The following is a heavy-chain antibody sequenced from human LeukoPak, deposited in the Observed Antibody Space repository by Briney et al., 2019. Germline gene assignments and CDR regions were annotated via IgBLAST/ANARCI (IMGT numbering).Heavy chain of an antibody. CDR1: GFTFSSYA. CDR2: ISYDGSNK. J-gene: IGHJ4*02. D-gene: IGHD6-13*01. Sequence: GGSLRLSCAASGFTFSSYAMHWVRQAPGKGLEWVAVISYDGSNKYYADSVKGRFTISRDNSKNTLYLQMNSLRAEDTAVYYCARAPYSSSWRAFDYWGQGTLVTVSS. V-gene: IGHV3-30-3*01. CDR3: ARAPYSSSWRAFDY.